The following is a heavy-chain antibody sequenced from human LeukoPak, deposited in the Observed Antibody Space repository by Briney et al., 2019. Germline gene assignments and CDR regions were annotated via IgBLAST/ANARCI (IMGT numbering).Heavy chain of an antibody. CDR1: GYTFTSYG. J-gene: IGHJ3*02. CDR2: ISAYNGNT. Sequence: ASVKVSCKASGYTFTSYGISWVRQAPGQGLEWMGWISAYNGNTNYAQKLQGRVTMTTDTSTSTAYMELRSLRSDDTAVYYCARDASSSDYDILTGYYNDAFDIWGQGTMVTVSS. V-gene: IGHV1-18*01. CDR3: ARDASSSDYDILTGYYNDAFDI. D-gene: IGHD3-9*01.